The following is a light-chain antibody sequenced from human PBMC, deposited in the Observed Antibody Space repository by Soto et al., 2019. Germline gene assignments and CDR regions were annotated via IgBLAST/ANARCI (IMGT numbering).Light chain of an antibody. V-gene: IGKV3-15*01. CDR1: QSVSSK. CDR2: SAS. CDR3: QQYNNWPRT. J-gene: IGKJ1*01. Sequence: EIVMTQSPATLSLSPGQRATLSCRASQSVSSKLAWYQQRPGQAPRLLIYSASTRATGIPARFSGSGSGTEFTLTISSLQSEDFAVYYCQQYNNWPRTFGQGTKV.